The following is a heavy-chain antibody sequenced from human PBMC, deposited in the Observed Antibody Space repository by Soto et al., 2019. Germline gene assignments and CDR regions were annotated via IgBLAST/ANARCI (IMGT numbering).Heavy chain of an antibody. D-gene: IGHD3-10*01. CDR1: GGSISSYY. Sequence: SETLSLTCTVSGGSISSYYWSWIRQPPGKGLEWIGYIYYSGSTNYNPSLKSRVTISVDTSKNQFSLKLSSVTAADTAVYYCARGLLWVGDQKGFDPWGQGTLVTVSS. CDR3: ARGLLWVGDQKGFDP. V-gene: IGHV4-59*01. J-gene: IGHJ5*02. CDR2: IYYSGST.